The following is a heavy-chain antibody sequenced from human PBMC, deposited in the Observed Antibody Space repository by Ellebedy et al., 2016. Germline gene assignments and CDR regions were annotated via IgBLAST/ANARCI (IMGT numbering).Heavy chain of an antibody. Sequence: SETLSLTCTVSGASIRSHFWSWIRQSPGEGLEWIGSMSFGGSTYYNPSLKSRVAISRDTSKNQFSLNLTPVTAADTAVYYCAKWNGDWNAFDVWGQGTMVTVSS. CDR3: AKWNGDWNAFDV. V-gene: IGHV4-59*11. D-gene: IGHD1-1*01. CDR2: MSFGGST. J-gene: IGHJ3*01. CDR1: GASIRSHF.